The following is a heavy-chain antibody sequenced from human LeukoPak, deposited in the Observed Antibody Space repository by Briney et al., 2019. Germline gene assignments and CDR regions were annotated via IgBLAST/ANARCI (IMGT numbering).Heavy chain of an antibody. D-gene: IGHD6-13*01. CDR2: LYYGVNT. V-gene: IGHV4-39*01. Sequence: SETLCLTCIVSGDSVTTTNFYWGWIRQAPGKGLEWIGGLYYGVNTYYKPSLKSRVTISVDTSLNQFSLILTSVTAADTGMYYCARLRVQQLASSYYMDVWGKGTTVTVSS. CDR1: GDSVTTTNFY. J-gene: IGHJ6*03. CDR3: ARLRVQQLASSYYMDV.